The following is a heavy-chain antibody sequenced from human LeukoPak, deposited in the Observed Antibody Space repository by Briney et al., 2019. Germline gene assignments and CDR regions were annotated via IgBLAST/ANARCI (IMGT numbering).Heavy chain of an antibody. CDR3: AKATLVRGVMRLAYYFDY. V-gene: IGHV3-23*01. Sequence: GGSLRLSCAASGFTFSSYAMSWVRQAPGKGLEWVSAISGSGGSTYYADSVKGRFTISRDNSKNTLYLQMNSLRAEDTAVYYCAKATLVRGVMRLAYYFDYWGQGTLVTVSS. D-gene: IGHD3-10*01. CDR2: ISGSGGST. CDR1: GFTFSSYA. J-gene: IGHJ4*02.